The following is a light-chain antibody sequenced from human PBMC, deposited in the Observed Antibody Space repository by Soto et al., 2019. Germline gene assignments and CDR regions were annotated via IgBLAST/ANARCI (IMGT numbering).Light chain of an antibody. CDR1: QGIKND. V-gene: IGKV1-27*01. Sequence: IQVTQHPSSLSASVGDRVTITCRASQGIKNDLAWYQQKPGETPKLLIYAASTLESAIPPRFSGSGSGTDFTLTINNLQPEDVATYYCQRYYNAPFTFGGGTKVEI. CDR3: QRYYNAPFT. J-gene: IGKJ4*01. CDR2: AAS.